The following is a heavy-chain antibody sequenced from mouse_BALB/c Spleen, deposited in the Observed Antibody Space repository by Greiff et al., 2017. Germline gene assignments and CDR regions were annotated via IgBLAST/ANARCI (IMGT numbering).Heavy chain of an antibody. CDR1: GYTFTSYW. Sequence: LQQSGSELVRPGASVKLSCKASGYTFTSYWMHWVKQRPGQGLEWIGNIYPGSGSTNYDEKFKSKATLTVDTSSSTAYMQLSSLTSEDSAVYYCTRGGYMITTNAMDYWGQGTSVTVSS. D-gene: IGHD2-4*01. CDR3: TRGGYMITTNAMDY. CDR2: IYPGSGST. J-gene: IGHJ4*01. V-gene: IGHV1S22*01.